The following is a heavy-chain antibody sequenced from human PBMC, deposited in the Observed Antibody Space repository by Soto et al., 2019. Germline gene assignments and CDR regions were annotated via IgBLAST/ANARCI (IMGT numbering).Heavy chain of an antibody. CDR1: GYTFTSYA. V-gene: IGHV1-3*01. CDR2: INVGNGNT. D-gene: IGHD6-13*01. CDR3: ARARIIATFDY. J-gene: IGHJ4*02. Sequence: QVQLVQSGAEVKKPGASVKVSCKASGYTFTSYAMHWVRQAPGQRLEWMGWINVGNGNTKYSQRFQGRVTITRYTSASTAYMELSSLRSEDTAVYYCARARIIATFDYWGQGTRVTVSS.